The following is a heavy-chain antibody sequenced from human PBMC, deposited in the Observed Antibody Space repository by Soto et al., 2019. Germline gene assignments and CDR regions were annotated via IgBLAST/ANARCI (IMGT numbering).Heavy chain of an antibody. J-gene: IGHJ4*02. CDR2: ISANGGST. CDR3: AKDRLAGNFDY. Sequence: GGSLRLSCAASGFTFNNYAMNWVRQAPGKGLEWVATISANGGSTYYADSVKGRFTISIDNSKNTLYLQMNGLRVEDTAVYYCAKDRLAGNFDYWGQGTQVTVSS. V-gene: IGHV3-23*01. CDR1: GFTFNNYA.